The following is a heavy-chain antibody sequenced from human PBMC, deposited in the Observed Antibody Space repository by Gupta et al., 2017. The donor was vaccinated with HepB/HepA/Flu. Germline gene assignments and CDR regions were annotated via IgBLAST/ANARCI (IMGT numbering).Heavy chain of an antibody. V-gene: IGHV3-49*04. D-gene: IGHD1-1*01. CDR2: VSTKASGGAT. J-gene: IGHJ5*02. CDR1: GFTFGDYE. Sequence: EVQLVASGGDLVRLGHSLRLSCSASGFTFGDYEMTWVRQAPGKGLEWVGFVSTKASGGATQYAASVKGRFTISRDDSKSVAYLQMNSLKIEDTAVYYCAPWKVHQLLRSWGQGTLVTVSS. CDR3: APWKVHQLLRS.